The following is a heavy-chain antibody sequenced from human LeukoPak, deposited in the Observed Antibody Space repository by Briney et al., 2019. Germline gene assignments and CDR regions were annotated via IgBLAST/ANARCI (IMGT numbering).Heavy chain of an antibody. CDR2: ISSSSSYI. V-gene: IGHV3-21*01. CDR3: ARDQAAAVALDI. CDR1: GFTFSSYS. J-gene: IGHJ3*02. Sequence: GGSLRPSCAASGFTFSSYSMNWVRQAPGKGLEWVSSISSSSSYIYYADSVKGRFTISRDNAKNSLYLQMNSLRAEDTAVYYCARDQAAAVALDIWGQGTMVTVSS. D-gene: IGHD6-13*01.